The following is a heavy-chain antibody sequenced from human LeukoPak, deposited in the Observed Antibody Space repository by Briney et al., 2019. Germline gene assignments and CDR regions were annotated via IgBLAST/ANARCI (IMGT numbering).Heavy chain of an antibody. J-gene: IGHJ4*02. CDR1: GGSISSSSYY. Sequence: SETLSLTCTVSGGSISSSSYYWGWIRQPPGKGLEWIGNIYYSGSTYYNPSLKSRVTISVDTSKNQFSLKLSSVTAADTAVYYCARLSPSYSSAWGATYYFDYWGQGTLVTVSS. CDR2: IYYSGST. D-gene: IGHD6-19*01. V-gene: IGHV4-39*01. CDR3: ARLSPSYSSAWGATYYFDY.